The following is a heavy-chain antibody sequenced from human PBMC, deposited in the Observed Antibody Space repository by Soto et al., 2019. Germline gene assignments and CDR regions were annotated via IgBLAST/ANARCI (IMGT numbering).Heavy chain of an antibody. Sequence: PGGSLRLSCAASGFTFSSYAMHWVRQAPGKGLEWVAVISYDGSNKYYADSVKGRFTISRDNSKNTLYLQMNSLRAEDTAVYYCARIDYFDWLLHDYWGQGTLVTVSS. CDR1: GFTFSSYA. CDR3: ARIDYFDWLLHDY. J-gene: IGHJ4*02. D-gene: IGHD3-9*01. CDR2: ISYDGSNK. V-gene: IGHV3-30-3*01.